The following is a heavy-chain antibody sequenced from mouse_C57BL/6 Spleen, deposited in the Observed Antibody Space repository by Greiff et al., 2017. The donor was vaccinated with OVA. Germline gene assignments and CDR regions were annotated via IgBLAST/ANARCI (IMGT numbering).Heavy chain of an antibody. V-gene: IGHV5-9*01. D-gene: IGHD3-3*01. CDR1: GFTFSSYT. Sequence: EVKLVESGGGLVKPGGSLKLSCAASGFTFSSYTMSWVRQTPEKRLEWVATISGGGGNTYYPDSVKGRFTISRGNAKNTLYLQMSSLRSEDTALYYCARQGDDRYFDVWGTGTTVTVSS. CDR2: ISGGGGNT. J-gene: IGHJ1*03. CDR3: ARQGDDRYFDV.